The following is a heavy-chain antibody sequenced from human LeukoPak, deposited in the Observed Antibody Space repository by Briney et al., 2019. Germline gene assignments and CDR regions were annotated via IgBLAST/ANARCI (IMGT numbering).Heavy chain of an antibody. CDR1: GFTFSSYA. D-gene: IGHD6-19*01. V-gene: IGHV3-23*01. CDR2: ISGSGGGT. J-gene: IGHJ4*02. CDR3: AKDEEQWLVLGYFDY. Sequence: PGGSLRLSCAASGFTFSSYAMSWVRQAPGKGLEWVSAISGSGGGTYYADSVKGRFTISRDNSKNTLYLQMNSLRAEDTAVYYCAKDEEQWLVLGYFDYWGQGTLVTVSS.